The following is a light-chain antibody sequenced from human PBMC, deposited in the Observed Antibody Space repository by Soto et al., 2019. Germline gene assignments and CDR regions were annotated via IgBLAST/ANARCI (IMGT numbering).Light chain of an antibody. V-gene: IGLV2-14*01. CDR3: SSYTSSSTVV. CDR1: SSDVGGYNY. J-gene: IGLJ2*01. CDR2: DVS. Sequence: QSVLTQPASVSGSPGQSITISCTGTSSDVGGYNYASWYQQHPGKAPKLMIYDVSNRPSGVSNRFSGSKSGNTASLTISGLQAGDEADYYCSSYTSSSTVVFGGGTKLTVL.